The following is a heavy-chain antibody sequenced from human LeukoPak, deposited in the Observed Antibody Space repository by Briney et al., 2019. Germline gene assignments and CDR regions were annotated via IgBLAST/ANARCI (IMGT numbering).Heavy chain of an antibody. CDR1: GFTFSSYS. Sequence: QPGGSLRLSCAASGFTFSSYSMNWVRQAPGKGLEWVSYISSSSSTIYYADSVKGRFTISRDNAKNSLYLQMNSLRAEDTAVYYCARDPQDGYSYYMDVWGKGTTVTVSS. V-gene: IGHV3-48*01. J-gene: IGHJ6*03. D-gene: IGHD5-18*01. CDR2: ISSSSSTI. CDR3: ARDPQDGYSYYMDV.